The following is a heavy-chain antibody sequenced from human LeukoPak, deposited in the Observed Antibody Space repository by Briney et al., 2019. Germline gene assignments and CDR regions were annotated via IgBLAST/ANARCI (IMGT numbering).Heavy chain of an antibody. J-gene: IGHJ4*02. Sequence: SETLSLTCGVSGGSISSTNWWTWVRQPPGEGLEWIGEVHLSGRTNYNPSLESRVTISVDMSENHISLKLTSVTAADTAVYYCAREGGPYRPLDYSGQGTLVTVSS. CDR3: AREGGPYRPLDY. CDR1: GGSISSTNW. CDR2: VHLSGRT. V-gene: IGHV4-4*02.